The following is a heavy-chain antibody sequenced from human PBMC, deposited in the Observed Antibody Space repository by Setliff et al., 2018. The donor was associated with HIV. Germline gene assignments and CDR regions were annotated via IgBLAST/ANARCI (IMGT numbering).Heavy chain of an antibody. V-gene: IGHV4-30-2*01. J-gene: IGHJ4*02. CDR1: GGSININPYS. CDR2: IHHSGNT. Sequence: SETLSLTCGVSGGSININPYSWSWIRQPPGKALEWIGYIHHSGNTQFNPSFKSRVTMSIDVSRNQFSLNLDSVTAADTAVYFCARLIHTGLLYFDFWGLGTLVTVSS. D-gene: IGHD2-8*02. CDR3: ARLIHTGLLYFDF.